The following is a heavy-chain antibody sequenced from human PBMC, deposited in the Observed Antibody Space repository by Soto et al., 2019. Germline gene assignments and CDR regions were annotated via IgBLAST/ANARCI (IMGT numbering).Heavy chain of an antibody. CDR3: ARDLAVVSYLTRDSIAFDI. Sequence: QVQLQESGPGLEKPSQTLSLTCTVSGGSISSGGYYWSWIRQHPEKGLEWIAYIYYSGSTYYNPSLKSRVTISVDTSKNQFSLKLSSVTAADTAVYYCARDLAVVSYLTRDSIAFDIWGQGTMVTVSS. D-gene: IGHD2-21*01. V-gene: IGHV4-31*03. CDR1: GGSISSGGYY. J-gene: IGHJ3*02. CDR2: IYYSGST.